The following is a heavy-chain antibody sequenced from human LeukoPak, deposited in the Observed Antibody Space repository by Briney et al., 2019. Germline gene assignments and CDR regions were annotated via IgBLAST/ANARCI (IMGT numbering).Heavy chain of an antibody. J-gene: IGHJ4*02. CDR3: AKGGKWDVTPFDY. CDR2: ISGGGGST. CDR1: GFTFTGYS. Sequence: GGSLRLSCAASGFTFTGYSMNWVRQAPGKGLEWVSTISGGGGSTYYADSVKGRFTISRDNSKNTLYLQVNSLKAEDTAVYYCAKGGKWDVTPFDYWGQGTLVTVSS. V-gene: IGHV3-23*01. D-gene: IGHD1-26*01.